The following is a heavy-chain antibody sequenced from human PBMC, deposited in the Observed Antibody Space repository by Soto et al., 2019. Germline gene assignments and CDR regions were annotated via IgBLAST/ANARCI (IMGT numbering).Heavy chain of an antibody. CDR2: ISKSDYT. D-gene: IGHD2-2*01. Sequence: GGPLRLSCTVSGFSFKNYGINWVRHGPGKGLEWVSSISKSDYTYYSDSVKGRFTISRDNAKNSVSLQMNTLRVEDTAVYYCAREDSIIIPAVSDFWGQGTLVTVSS. CDR3: AREDSIIIPAVSDF. V-gene: IGHV3-21*01. CDR1: GFSFKNYG. J-gene: IGHJ4*02.